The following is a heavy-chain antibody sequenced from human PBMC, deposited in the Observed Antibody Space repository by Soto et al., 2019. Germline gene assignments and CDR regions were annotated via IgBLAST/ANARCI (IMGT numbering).Heavy chain of an antibody. D-gene: IGHD2-15*01. V-gene: IGHV1-8*01. Sequence: QVQLVQSGAEVKKPGASVKVSCKASGYTFTSYDINWVRQATGQGLEWMGWMNPNSGNTAYAQKFQGRVTMTRNTSISTAYLELSTLRSEDPAVYYCARERGALCSGRSCYWFDPWGQGTLVTVSS. J-gene: IGHJ5*02. CDR3: ARERGALCSGRSCYWFDP. CDR1: GYTFTSYD. CDR2: MNPNSGNT.